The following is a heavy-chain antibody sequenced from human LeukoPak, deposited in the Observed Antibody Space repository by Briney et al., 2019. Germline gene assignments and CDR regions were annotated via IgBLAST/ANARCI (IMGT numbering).Heavy chain of an antibody. CDR2: INPSGGST. J-gene: IGHJ3*02. D-gene: IGHD5-18*01. CDR3: ARVFGYSYGLNINAFDI. V-gene: IGHV1-46*01. Sequence: ASVKVSCKASGYTFTSYYMHWVRQAPGQGLEWMGIINPSGGSTSYAQKFQGRVTMTRDISTSTVYMELSSLRSEDTAVYYCARVFGYSYGLNINAFDIWGQGTMVTVSS. CDR1: GYTFTSYY.